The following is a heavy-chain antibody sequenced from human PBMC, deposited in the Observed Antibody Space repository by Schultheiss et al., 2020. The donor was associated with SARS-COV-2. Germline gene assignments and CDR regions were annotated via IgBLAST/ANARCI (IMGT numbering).Heavy chain of an antibody. D-gene: IGHD5-18*01. Sequence: SETLSLTCTVSGGSISSYYWSWIRQPPGKGLEWIGSIYHSGSTYYNPSLKSRVTISVDTSKNQFSLKLSSVTAADTAVYYCARGGVYSSLDYWGQGTLVTVSS. CDR3: ARGGVYSSLDY. V-gene: IGHV4-59*12. CDR1: GGSISSYY. CDR2: IYHSGST. J-gene: IGHJ4*02.